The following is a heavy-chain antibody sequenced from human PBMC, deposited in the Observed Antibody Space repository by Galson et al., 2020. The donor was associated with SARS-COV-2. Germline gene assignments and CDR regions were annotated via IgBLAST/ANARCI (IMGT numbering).Heavy chain of an antibody. V-gene: IGHV3-64*01. D-gene: IGHD2-2*01. CDR1: GFTLSSYG. Sequence: GESLKISCAASGFTLSSYGMHWVRQAPGQGLEYVSSIGRSTHYVNSVKGRLSISSDNSKNTLYLQMGSLRADDMAVYYCARQFCSSRTCTTGGGGLRGQGTTGTVS. J-gene: IGHJ6*02. CDR3: ARQFCSSRTCTTGGGGL. CDR2: IGRST.